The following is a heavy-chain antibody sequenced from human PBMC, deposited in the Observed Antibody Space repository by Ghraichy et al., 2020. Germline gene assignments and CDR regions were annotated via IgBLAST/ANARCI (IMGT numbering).Heavy chain of an antibody. Sequence: GGSLRLSCAASGFTFDDYAMHWVRQAPGKGLEWVSGISWNSGSIGYADSVKGRFTISRDNAKNSLYLQMNSLRAEDTALYYCAKDRALLLGSGNGMDVWGQGTTVTVSS. CDR3: AKDRALLLGSGNGMDV. V-gene: IGHV3-9*01. CDR1: GFTFDDYA. J-gene: IGHJ6*02. CDR2: ISWNSGSI. D-gene: IGHD3-10*01.